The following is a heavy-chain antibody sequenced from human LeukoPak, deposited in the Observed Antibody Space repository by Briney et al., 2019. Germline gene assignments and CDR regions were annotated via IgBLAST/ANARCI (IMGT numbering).Heavy chain of an antibody. D-gene: IGHD6-19*01. V-gene: IGHV3-30*18. Sequence: GRSLRLSCAASGFTFSSYGMHWVRQAPGKGLEWVAVISYDGSNKYYADSVKGRFTISRDNSKNTLYLQMNSLRAEDTAVYYCAKRPSGWYYYYFDYWGQGTLVTVSS. CDR2: ISYDGSNK. J-gene: IGHJ4*02. CDR3: AKRPSGWYYYYFDY. CDR1: GFTFSSYG.